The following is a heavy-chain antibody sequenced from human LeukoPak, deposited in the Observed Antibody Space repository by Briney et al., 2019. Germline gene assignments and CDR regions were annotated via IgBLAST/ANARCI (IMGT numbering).Heavy chain of an antibody. CDR1: GGSISSYY. Sequence: SETLSLTCTVSGGSISSYYWSWIRQPPGKGLEWIGYIYYSGSTNYNPSLKSRVTISVDTSKNQFSLKLSSVTAADTAVYYCARMGGVYYYDSSGYYYADYWGQGTLVTVSS. J-gene: IGHJ4*02. CDR3: ARMGGVYYYDSSGYYYADY. D-gene: IGHD3-22*01. V-gene: IGHV4-59*01. CDR2: IYYSGST.